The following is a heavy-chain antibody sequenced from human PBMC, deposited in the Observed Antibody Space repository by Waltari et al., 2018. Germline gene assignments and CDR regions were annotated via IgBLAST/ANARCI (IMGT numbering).Heavy chain of an antibody. V-gene: IGHV1-2*06. J-gene: IGHJ4*02. CDR3: ARSGGGTTTFGVAE. Sequence: QVQLVQSGAEVKKPGASVKVYCKASGYTFTDFFIPWVRQAPGQGLEWMGRINPNSGDTSYAQRFQGRVTMTGDTSINTAYMEFAGLRSDDTAIYYCARSGGGTTTFGVAEWGQGSLVTVSS. D-gene: IGHD3-3*01. CDR2: INPNSGDT. CDR1: GYTFTDFF.